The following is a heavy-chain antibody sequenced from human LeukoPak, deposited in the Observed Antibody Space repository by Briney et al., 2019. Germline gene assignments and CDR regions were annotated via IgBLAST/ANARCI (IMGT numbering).Heavy chain of an antibody. V-gene: IGHV3-15*01. CDR1: GFTFSKVW. Sequence: GGSLRLSCAASGFTFSKVWMSWVRQAPGKGLEWVGRIKSKTDGGTIDYAAPVKGTFTISRDDSKNTLYLQMNSLKSEDTAVYYCTAPSSGWDGGFDYWGQGTLVTVSS. D-gene: IGHD6-19*01. CDR3: TAPSSGWDGGFDY. CDR2: IKSKTDGGTI. J-gene: IGHJ4*02.